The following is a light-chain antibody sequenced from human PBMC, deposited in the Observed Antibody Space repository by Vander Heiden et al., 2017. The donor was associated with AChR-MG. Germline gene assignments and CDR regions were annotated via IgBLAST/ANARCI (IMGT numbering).Light chain of an antibody. V-gene: IGLV2-14*01. Sequence: QSAPTQPASGSGSSGQSITIPCTGTGCDVGGHDSVPVYQQHPGKAPQLILYDVTQRPSGVSNRFSGSKSGDTASLTISGLRAEDEATYYCSSSTTFNAWMFGGGTKVTVL. J-gene: IGLJ3*02. CDR1: GCDVGGHDS. CDR3: SSSTTFNAWM. CDR2: DVT.